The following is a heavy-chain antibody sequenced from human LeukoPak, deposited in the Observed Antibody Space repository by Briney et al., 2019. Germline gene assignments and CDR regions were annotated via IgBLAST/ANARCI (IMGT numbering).Heavy chain of an antibody. Sequence: GESLKISCKGSGYSFTNYWIGWVRQMPGKGLEWMGIIYPGDSDTRYSPSFQGQVTISADKSISTAYLQWSSLKASDTAVYYCARERGSSGYTGDWFDPWGQGTLVTVSS. CDR3: ARERGSSGYTGDWFDP. J-gene: IGHJ5*02. D-gene: IGHD6-19*01. CDR1: GYSFTNYW. V-gene: IGHV5-51*01. CDR2: IYPGDSDT.